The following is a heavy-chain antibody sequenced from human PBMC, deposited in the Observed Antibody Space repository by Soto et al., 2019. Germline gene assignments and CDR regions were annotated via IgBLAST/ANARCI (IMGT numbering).Heavy chain of an antibody. CDR3: ARNPPKDFWSGQYYYYYGMDV. V-gene: IGHV3-33*01. D-gene: IGHD3-3*01. CDR1: GFTFSSYG. Sequence: GGSLRLSCAASGFTFSSYGMHWVRQAPGKGLEWVAVIWYDGSNKYYADSVKGRFTISRDNSKNTLYLQMNSLRAEDTAVYYCARNPPKDFWSGQYYYYYGMDVWGQGTTVTVSS. J-gene: IGHJ6*02. CDR2: IWYDGSNK.